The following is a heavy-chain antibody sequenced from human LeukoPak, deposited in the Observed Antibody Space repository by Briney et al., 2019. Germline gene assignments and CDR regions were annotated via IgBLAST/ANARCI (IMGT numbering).Heavy chain of an antibody. CDR1: GFTFSNYA. V-gene: IGHV3-23*01. J-gene: IGHJ6*03. Sequence: GGSLRLSCAASGFTFSNYAMSWVRQAPGKGLEWVSSITHSGGSTFYADSEKGRFTISRDNSKNTLFLQMNSLRAEDTAVYYCAKGGARPTGYYYYMDVWGKGTTVTVSS. CDR3: AKGGARPTGYYYYMDV. CDR2: ITHSGGST.